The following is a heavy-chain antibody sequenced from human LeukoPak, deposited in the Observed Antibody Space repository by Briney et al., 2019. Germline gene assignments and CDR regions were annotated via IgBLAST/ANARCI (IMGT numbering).Heavy chain of an antibody. J-gene: IGHJ4*02. D-gene: IGHD1-26*01. CDR3: ARGIGGARPFDY. V-gene: IGHV4-59*01. CDR2: TYYSGST. Sequence: PSETLSLTCTVSGGSISSYYWSWIRQPPGKGLEWIGYTYYSGSTNYSPSLKSRVTISVDTSKNQFSLKLSSVTAADTAVYYCARGIGGARPFDYWGQGTLVTVSS. CDR1: GGSISSYY.